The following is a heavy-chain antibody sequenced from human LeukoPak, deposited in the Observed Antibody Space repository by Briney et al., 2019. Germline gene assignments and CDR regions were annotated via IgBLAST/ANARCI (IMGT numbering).Heavy chain of an antibody. J-gene: IGHJ6*03. V-gene: IGHV4-34*01. CDR1: GGSFSGYY. D-gene: IGHD5-12*01. Sequence: SETLSLTCAVYGGSFSGYYWSWIRQPPGKGLEWIGEINHSGSTNYNPSLKSRVTITVDTSKNQFSLKLSSVTAADTAVYYCARSPTIRYYYYYYMDVWGKGITVTVSS. CDR2: INHSGST. CDR3: ARSPTIRYYYYYYMDV.